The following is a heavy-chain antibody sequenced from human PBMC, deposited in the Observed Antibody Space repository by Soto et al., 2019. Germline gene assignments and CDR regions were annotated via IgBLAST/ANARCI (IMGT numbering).Heavy chain of an antibody. CDR3: VRLGEDSSDWEEHSWFDP. CDR1: GFNFSNYN. J-gene: IGHJ5*02. CDR2: ISETSSYI. D-gene: IGHD6-25*01. Sequence: PGGSLRLSCGASGFNFSNYNMNWVRQAPGQGLEWVSSISETSSYIYYAASVKGRFTISRDNAKNSVYLQMNSLRAEDTGVYYCVRLGEDSSDWEEHSWFDPWGQGTPVTVSS. V-gene: IGHV3-21*03.